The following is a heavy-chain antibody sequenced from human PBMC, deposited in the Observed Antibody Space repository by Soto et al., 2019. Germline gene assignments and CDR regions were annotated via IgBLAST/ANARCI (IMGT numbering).Heavy chain of an antibody. CDR2: IYYTGAT. J-gene: IGHJ1*01. V-gene: IGHV4-39*02. Sequence: SETLSLTCTVSGGSIRSTRYYWGWVRQPPGKGLEWLGSIYYTGATQYNPSLEGRVTMSVDTSMNQFSLKLRFVTAADSAIYYCAREDRDDNRGPGNWGQGTLVTVSS. CDR3: AREDRDDNRGPGN. D-gene: IGHD1-1*01. CDR1: GGSIRSTRYY.